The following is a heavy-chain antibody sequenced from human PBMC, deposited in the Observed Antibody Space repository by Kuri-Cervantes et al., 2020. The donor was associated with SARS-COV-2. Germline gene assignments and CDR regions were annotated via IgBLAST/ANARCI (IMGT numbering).Heavy chain of an antibody. Sequence: ASVKVSCKASGYTFTSYGISWVLQAPGQGLEWMGWISANNGNTSYTQKRQGRVTMTTDPSTSTAYMVLRSLRSDDTAVYYCARDPVGAWVWRYFDYWGQGTLVTVSS. CDR3: ARDPVGAWVWRYFDY. D-gene: IGHD3-16*01. V-gene: IGHV1-18*04. CDR2: ISANNGNT. CDR1: GYTFTSYG. J-gene: IGHJ4*02.